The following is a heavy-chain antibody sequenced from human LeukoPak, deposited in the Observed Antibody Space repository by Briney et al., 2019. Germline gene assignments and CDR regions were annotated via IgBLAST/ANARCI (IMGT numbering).Heavy chain of an antibody. CDR1: GGTFSSYA. V-gene: IGHV1-69*05. CDR3: ALGYCSSTSCLTTLPFDY. J-gene: IGHJ4*02. Sequence: SVKVSCKASGGTFSSYAISWVRQAPGQGLEWMGGIIPIFGTANYAQKFQGRVTITTDESTSTAYMELSSLRSEDTAVYYCALGYCSSTSCLTTLPFDYWGRGTLVTVSS. D-gene: IGHD2-2*01. CDR2: IIPIFGTA.